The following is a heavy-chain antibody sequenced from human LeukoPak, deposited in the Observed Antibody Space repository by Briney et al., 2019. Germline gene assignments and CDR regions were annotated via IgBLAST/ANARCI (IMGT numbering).Heavy chain of an antibody. V-gene: IGHV3-21*04. CDR3: AKGLGSSSGYYTPYFDY. D-gene: IGHD3-22*01. CDR2: ISSSSSYI. CDR1: GFTFSDYT. Sequence: GGSLRLSCAASGFTFSDYTMNWVRQAPGKGLEWVSSISSSSSYIYFANSVRGRFTIYRDNAKNSLYLQMNSLRAEDTAVYYCAKGLGSSSGYYTPYFDYWGQGTLVTVSS. J-gene: IGHJ4*02.